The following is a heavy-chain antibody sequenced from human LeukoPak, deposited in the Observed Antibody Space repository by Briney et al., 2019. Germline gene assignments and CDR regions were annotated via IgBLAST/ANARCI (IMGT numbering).Heavy chain of an antibody. V-gene: IGHV3-21*01. CDR2: ISSSGSYI. J-gene: IGHJ4*02. CDR3: ARDGFLDYYDSSGYYYQYYFDY. CDR1: GFTFSSYS. D-gene: IGHD3-22*01. Sequence: PGGSLRLSCAASGFTFSSYSMNWVRQAPGKGLEWVSSISSSGSYIYYADSVKGRFTISRDNAKNSLYLQMNSLRAEDTAVYYCARDGFLDYYDSSGYYYQYYFDYWGQGTLVTVSS.